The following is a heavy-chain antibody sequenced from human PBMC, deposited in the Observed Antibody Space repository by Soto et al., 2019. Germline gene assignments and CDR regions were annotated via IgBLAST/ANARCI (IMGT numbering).Heavy chain of an antibody. CDR1: GFTFKNYA. J-gene: IGHJ4*02. CDR3: AKDRLAGNFDY. Sequence: GGSLRLSCAASGFTFKNYATNWVRQAPGMGLEWVATISNTGGGTYYADSVKGRFTISRDNSKNTLYLQMSSLRVEDTAVYYCAKDRLAGNFDYWGQGTQVTVSS. CDR2: ISNTGGGT. V-gene: IGHV3-23*01.